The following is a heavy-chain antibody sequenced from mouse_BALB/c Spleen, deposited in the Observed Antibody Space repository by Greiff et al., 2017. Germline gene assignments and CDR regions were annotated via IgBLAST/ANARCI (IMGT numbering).Heavy chain of an antibody. CDR2: INPYNGAT. Sequence: VQLQQSGPELVKPGASVKISCKASGYSFTGYYMHWVKQSHVKSLEWIGRINPYNGATSYNQNFKDKASLTVDKSSSTAYMELHSLTSEDSAVYYCARWGLEAMDYWGQGTSVTVSS. CDR1: GYSFTGYY. V-gene: IGHV1-31*01. J-gene: IGHJ4*01. D-gene: IGHD3-3*01. CDR3: ARWGLEAMDY.